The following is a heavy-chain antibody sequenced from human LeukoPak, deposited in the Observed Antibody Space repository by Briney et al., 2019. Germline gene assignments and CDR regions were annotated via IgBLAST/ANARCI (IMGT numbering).Heavy chain of an antibody. D-gene: IGHD5-18*01. CDR3: ARDRSTGYSYGPMAY. CDR2: ISYDGRNK. CDR1: GFSFSDFA. Sequence: GGSLRLSCAAPGFSFSDFAMHWVRQAPGKGLEWVALISYDGRNKYYADSVKGRFTISRDDSKNSLYLQMNSLRAEDTAVYYRARDRSTGYSYGPMAYWGQGTLVTVSS. J-gene: IGHJ4*02. V-gene: IGHV3-30*04.